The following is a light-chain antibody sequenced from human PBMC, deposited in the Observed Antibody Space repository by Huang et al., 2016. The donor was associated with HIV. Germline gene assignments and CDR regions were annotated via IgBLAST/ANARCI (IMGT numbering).Light chain of an antibody. CDR1: QSVLYSSNNKTY. Sequence: DIVMTQSPDSLAVSLGGRATINFKSSQSVLYSSNNKTYLAWYQQKPGKPPKLVIDWASSRESGVPDRFSGSGSGTDFTLTISSLQAEDVAVYYCQQYYSTPYTFGQGTKLEIK. CDR2: WAS. V-gene: IGKV4-1*01. CDR3: QQYYSTPYT. J-gene: IGKJ2*01.